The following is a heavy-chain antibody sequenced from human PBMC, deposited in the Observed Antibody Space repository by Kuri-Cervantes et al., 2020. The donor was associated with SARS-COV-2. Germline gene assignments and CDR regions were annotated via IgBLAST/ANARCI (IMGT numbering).Heavy chain of an antibody. D-gene: IGHD2-2*01. J-gene: IGHJ4*02. Sequence: SCAVSGSSISSSNWWSWVRQPPGKGLEWIGEIYHSGSTNYNPSLKSRVTISVDKSKNQFSLKLSSVTAADTAVYYCARSTGIVVVPAAIWDYFDYWGQGTLVTVSS. V-gene: IGHV4-4*02. CDR3: ARSTGIVVVPAAIWDYFDY. CDR1: GSSISSSNW. CDR2: IYHSGST.